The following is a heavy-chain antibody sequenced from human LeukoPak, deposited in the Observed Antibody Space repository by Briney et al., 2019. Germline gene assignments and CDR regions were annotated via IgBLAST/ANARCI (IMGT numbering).Heavy chain of an antibody. Sequence: SETLSLTCTVSGGSISSYYWSWIRQPPGKGLEWIGYIYYSGSTNYNPSLKSRVTISLDTSKNQFSLKLSSVTAADTAVYYCARGMAMVAGYYYYYYMDVWGKGTTVTISS. D-gene: IGHD2-15*01. CDR3: ARGMAMVAGYYYYYYMDV. J-gene: IGHJ6*03. CDR2: IYYSGST. V-gene: IGHV4-59*08. CDR1: GGSISSYY.